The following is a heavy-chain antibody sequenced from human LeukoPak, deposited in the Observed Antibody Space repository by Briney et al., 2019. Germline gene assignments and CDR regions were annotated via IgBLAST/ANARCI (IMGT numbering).Heavy chain of an antibody. D-gene: IGHD3-10*01. CDR1: GYSFTNYW. J-gene: IGHJ6*03. V-gene: IGHV5-51*01. CDR3: ARLGGSGSPYYYYYYMDV. Sequence: GESLKISCKGSGYSFTNYWIGWVRQMPGKGLEWMGIIYPADSDTRYSPSFQDQVTISADKSISTAYLQWSSLKASDTAMYYCARLGGSGSPYYYYYYMDVWGKGTTVTISS. CDR2: IYPADSDT.